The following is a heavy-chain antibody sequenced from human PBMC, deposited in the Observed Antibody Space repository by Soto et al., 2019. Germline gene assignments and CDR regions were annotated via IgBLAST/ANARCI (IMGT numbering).Heavy chain of an antibody. CDR3: AREWGQLGPIDY. CDR1: GFTFSSYA. V-gene: IGHV3-30-3*01. CDR2: ISYDGSNK. J-gene: IGHJ4*02. D-gene: IGHD6-6*01. Sequence: QVQLVESGGGVVQPGRSLRLSCAASGFTFSSYAMHWVRQAPGKGLEWVAVISYDGSNKYYADSVKGRFTISRDNSKNTLYLQMNSLRAEDTAVYYCAREWGQLGPIDYWGQGTLVTVAS.